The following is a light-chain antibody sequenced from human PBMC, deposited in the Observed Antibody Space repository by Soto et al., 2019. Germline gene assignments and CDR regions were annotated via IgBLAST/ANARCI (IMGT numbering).Light chain of an antibody. CDR1: QSISSG. CDR3: QQYSTYVWT. V-gene: IGKV1-5*03. Sequence: DIQMTQSPSTLSASIVDRVTITCRASQSISSGLAWYQQKPGKAPKLLIYKASSLESGVPSRFSGSGSGTEFTLTISSLQPDDFAAYYCQQYSTYVWTFGQGTKVEI. CDR2: KAS. J-gene: IGKJ1*01.